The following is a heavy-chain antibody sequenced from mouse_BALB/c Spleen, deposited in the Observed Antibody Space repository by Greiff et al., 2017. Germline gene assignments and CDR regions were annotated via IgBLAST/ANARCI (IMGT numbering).Heavy chain of an antibody. V-gene: IGHV5-4*02. D-gene: IGHD1-3*01. CDR3: ARDRGYQSLPYWYFDV. CDR2: ISDGGSYT. CDR1: GFTFSDYY. J-gene: IGHJ1*01. Sequence: EVQLVESGGGLVKPGGSLKLSCAASGFTFSDYYMYWVRQTPDKRLEWVATISDGGSYTYYPDSVKGRFTISRDNAKNNLYLQMSSLKSEDTAMYYCARDRGYQSLPYWYFDVWGAGTTVTVSS.